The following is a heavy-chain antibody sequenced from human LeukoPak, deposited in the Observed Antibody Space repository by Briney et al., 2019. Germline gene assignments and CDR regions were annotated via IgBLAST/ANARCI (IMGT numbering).Heavy chain of an antibody. CDR1: GFTFSSYP. Sequence: GGSLRPSCVVSGFTFSSYPMSWVRQAPGKGLEWVSVISESGDVTHYADSMKGRFTISRDNTKNTLNLQMNSLRDEDTAIYYCARDSSHYLGSSDYWGQGTLVTVSS. CDR3: ARDSSHYLGSSDY. V-gene: IGHV3-23*01. D-gene: IGHD6-6*01. J-gene: IGHJ4*02. CDR2: ISESGDVT.